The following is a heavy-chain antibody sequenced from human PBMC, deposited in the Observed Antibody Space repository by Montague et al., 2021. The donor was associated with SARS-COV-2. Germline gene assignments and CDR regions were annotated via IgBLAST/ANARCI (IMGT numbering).Heavy chain of an antibody. CDR2: IYYSGST. V-gene: IGHV4-34*01. CDR1: GGSFSGYY. Sequence: SETLSLTCAVYGGSFSGYYWSWIRQPPGKGLEWIGSIYYSGSTYYNPSLKSRVTISVDTSKNQFSLKLSSVTAADTAVHYCVEIVGAADYWGQGALVTVSS. J-gene: IGHJ4*02. CDR3: VEIVGAADY. D-gene: IGHD1-26*01.